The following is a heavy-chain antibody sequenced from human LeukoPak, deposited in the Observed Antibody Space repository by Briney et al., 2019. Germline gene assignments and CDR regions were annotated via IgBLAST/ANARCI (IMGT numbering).Heavy chain of an antibody. V-gene: IGHV3-66*01. Sequence: GGSLRLSCEASGFTFSGYWMGWVRQAPGQGLEWVSVIYSGGSTYYADSVKGRFTISRDSSKNTLYLQMNSLRAEDTAVYYCARGTKGGATDAFDVWGQGTMVTVSS. CDR1: GFTFSGYW. J-gene: IGHJ3*01. CDR2: IYSGGST. CDR3: ARGTKGGATDAFDV. D-gene: IGHD5-24*01.